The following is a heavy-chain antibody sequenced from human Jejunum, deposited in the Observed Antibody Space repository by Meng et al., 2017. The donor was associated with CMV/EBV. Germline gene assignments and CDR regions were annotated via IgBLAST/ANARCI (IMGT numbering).Heavy chain of an antibody. CDR3: ARKYSSSWHLDGFDM. J-gene: IGHJ3*02. D-gene: IGHD6-13*01. CDR2: IYSAGTT. Sequence: SGFAVSTNYMNWVRQAPGKGLEWISVIYSAGTTYYAESVQGRFTISRDTSKNTLYLQMNSLRAEDTAVYYCARKYSSSWHLDGFDMWGQGTMVTVSS. CDR1: GFAVSTNY. V-gene: IGHV3-53*01.